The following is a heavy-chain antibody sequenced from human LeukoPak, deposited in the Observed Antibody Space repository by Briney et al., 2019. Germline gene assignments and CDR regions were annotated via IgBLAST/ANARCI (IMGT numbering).Heavy chain of an antibody. D-gene: IGHD6-19*01. Sequence: ASVKVSCKASGYTFTGYYMHWVRQAPGQGLEWMGWINPNSGGTSYAQKFQGRVTVTRDTSISTTYMELRRLRSEDTAVYYCARAFTIAVAGTLRGFGYWGQGTLVTVSS. CDR1: GYTFTGYY. CDR2: INPNSGGT. CDR3: ARAFTIAVAGTLRGFGY. V-gene: IGHV1-2*02. J-gene: IGHJ4*02.